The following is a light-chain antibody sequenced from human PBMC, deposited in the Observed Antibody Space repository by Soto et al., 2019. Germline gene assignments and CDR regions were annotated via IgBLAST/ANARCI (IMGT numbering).Light chain of an antibody. Sequence: EIVMTQSPATLSVSPGERVTFSCRASQSITTNLAWYQHKPGQAPRLLLYGASTGATGIPARFSGSGSGTEFTLTINSLQSEDCAIYYCRQYDKWPVTFGGGTKVEIK. J-gene: IGKJ4*01. CDR1: QSITTN. V-gene: IGKV3-15*01. CDR3: RQYDKWPVT. CDR2: GAS.